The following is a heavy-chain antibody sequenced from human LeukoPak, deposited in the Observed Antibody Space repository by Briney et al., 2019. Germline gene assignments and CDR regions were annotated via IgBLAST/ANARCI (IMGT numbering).Heavy chain of an antibody. CDR1: GYTFTGYY. CDR2: INPNSGGT. V-gene: IGHV1-2*02. CDR3: ARGQQLAPN. D-gene: IGHD6-13*01. Sequence: GASVKVSCKASGYTFTGYYIYWVRQAPGQGLEWMGWINPNSGGTNYAQKFQGRVTMTREMSISTAYMELSRLRSDDTAVYYCARGQQLAPNWGQGTLVTVSS. J-gene: IGHJ4*02.